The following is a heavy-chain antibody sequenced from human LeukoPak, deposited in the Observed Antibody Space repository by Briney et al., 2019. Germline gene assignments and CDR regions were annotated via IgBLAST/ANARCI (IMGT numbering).Heavy chain of an antibody. D-gene: IGHD6-6*01. CDR1: GGSFSGYY. CDR2: INHSGST. CDR3: ARAQAFEYSSSSGPVDY. V-gene: IGHV4-34*01. Sequence: SETLSLTCAVYGGSFSGYYWSWIRQPPGKGLEWIGEINHSGSTNYNPSLKSRVTISVDTSKNQFPLKLSSVTAADTAVYYCARAQAFEYSSSSGPVDYWGQGTLVTVSS. J-gene: IGHJ4*02.